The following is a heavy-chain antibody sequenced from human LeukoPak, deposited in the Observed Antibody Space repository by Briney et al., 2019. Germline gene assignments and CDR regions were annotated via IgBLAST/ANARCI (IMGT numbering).Heavy chain of an antibody. Sequence: SETLSLTCTVSGGSISSYYWSWIRQPPGKGLEWIGYIYYSGSTNYNPSLKSRVTISVDTSKNQFSLKLSSVTAADTAVYYCARDGKQLALFDYWGQGTLVTVSS. J-gene: IGHJ4*02. V-gene: IGHV4-59*12. CDR1: GGSISSYY. CDR3: ARDGKQLALFDY. D-gene: IGHD6-13*01. CDR2: IYYSGST.